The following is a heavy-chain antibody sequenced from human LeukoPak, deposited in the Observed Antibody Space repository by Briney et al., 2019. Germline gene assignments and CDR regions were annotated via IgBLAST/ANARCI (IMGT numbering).Heavy chain of an antibody. Sequence: PGESLRLSCEVFGFIFSSYWMSWVRQAPGKGPEWAAHIRQDGSEKDYVDSVKGRFTISRDNAKNSLYLQMNSLRAEDTAVYYCGRGSRISDYWGQGTQVTVSS. V-gene: IGHV3-7*01. CDR1: GFIFSSYW. J-gene: IGHJ4*02. D-gene: IGHD2-15*01. CDR2: IRQDGSEK. CDR3: GRGSRISDY.